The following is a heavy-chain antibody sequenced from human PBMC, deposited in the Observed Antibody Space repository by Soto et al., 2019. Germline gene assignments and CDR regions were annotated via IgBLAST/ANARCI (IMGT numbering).Heavy chain of an antibody. J-gene: IGHJ4*02. Sequence: QVQLVQSGAEVKKPGASVKVSCKASGYTFTSYGIRWVRQAPGHGLEWRGWISAYNGNTNHAQKLQGRVTMTTDTSTSTAYMELRSLRSDDTAVYFCARDAPGVVLHYWGQGTLVTVSS. CDR1: GYTFTSYG. CDR3: ARDAPGVVLHY. D-gene: IGHD2-15*01. CDR2: ISAYNGNT. V-gene: IGHV1-18*01.